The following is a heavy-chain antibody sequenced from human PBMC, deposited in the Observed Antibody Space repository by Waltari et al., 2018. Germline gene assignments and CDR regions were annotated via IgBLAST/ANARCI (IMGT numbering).Heavy chain of an antibody. CDR1: VFTFSSYG. V-gene: IGHV3-30*18. J-gene: IGHJ6*02. CDR2: ISDDGSNK. D-gene: IGHD5-18*01. Sequence: QVQLVESGGGVVQPGRSLRLSCAASVFTFSSYGLHWVRQAPCQGLEWVAVISDDGSNKYYADSVKGRFTISRDNSKNTLYLQMNSLRAEDTAVYYCAKGEIQLWLQDYYGMDVWGQGTTVTVSS. CDR3: AKGEIQLWLQDYYGMDV.